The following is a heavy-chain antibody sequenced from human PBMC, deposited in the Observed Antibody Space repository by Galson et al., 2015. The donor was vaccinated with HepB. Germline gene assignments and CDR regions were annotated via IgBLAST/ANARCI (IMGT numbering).Heavy chain of an antibody. CDR1: GYTLTELS. D-gene: IGHD3-22*01. CDR3: ATDHYYYDSSGYYLWSRRGAFDI. V-gene: IGHV1-24*01. Sequence: SVKVSCKVSGYTLTELSMHWVRQAPGKGLEWMGGFDPEDGETIYAQKFQGRVTMTEDTSTDTAYMELSSLRSEDTAVYYCATDHYYYDSSGYYLWSRRGAFDIWGQGTMVTVSS. CDR2: FDPEDGET. J-gene: IGHJ3*02.